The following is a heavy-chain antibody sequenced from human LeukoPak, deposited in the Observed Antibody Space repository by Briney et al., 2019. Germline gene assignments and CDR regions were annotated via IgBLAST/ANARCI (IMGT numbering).Heavy chain of an antibody. CDR1: GGSISSYY. J-gene: IGHJ3*02. V-gene: IGHV4-59*08. D-gene: IGHD3-10*01. CDR3: ARHTYYYGSGSYLYAFDI. Sequence: SETLSLTCTVSGGSISSYYWSWIRQPPGKGLEWIGYIYYSGSTNYNPSLKSRVTISVDTSKNQFSLKLSSVTAADTAVYYCARHTYYYGSGSYLYAFDIWGQGTMVTVSS. CDR2: IYYSGST.